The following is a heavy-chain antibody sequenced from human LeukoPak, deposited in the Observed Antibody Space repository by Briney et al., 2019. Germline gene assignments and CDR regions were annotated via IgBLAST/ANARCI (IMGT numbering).Heavy chain of an antibody. CDR3: ARDGGATTDYYFDY. CDR1: GGSISSSSYY. Sequence: SETLSLTCTVSGGSISSSSYYWGWIRQPPGKGLEWIGSIYYSGYTYYNPSLESRVTISVETSKNQFSLKLSSVTAADTAVYYCARDGGATTDYYFDYWGQGTLVTVPS. V-gene: IGHV4-39*07. CDR2: IYYSGYT. D-gene: IGHD1-26*01. J-gene: IGHJ4*02.